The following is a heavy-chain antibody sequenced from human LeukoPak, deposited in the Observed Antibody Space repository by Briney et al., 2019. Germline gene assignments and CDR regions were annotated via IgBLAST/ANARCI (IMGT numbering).Heavy chain of an antibody. CDR1: GGTFSNYA. CDR2: IIPIFGTA. V-gene: IGHV1-69*05. D-gene: IGHD3-22*01. Sequence: SVKVSCTTSGGTFSNYAISWVRQAPGQGLEWMGRIIPIFGTANYAQEFQGRVTITTDESTSTAYMELSSLRSEDPAVYYCARADSSGYHWIPYWGQGTLVTVSS. J-gene: IGHJ4*02. CDR3: ARADSSGYHWIPY.